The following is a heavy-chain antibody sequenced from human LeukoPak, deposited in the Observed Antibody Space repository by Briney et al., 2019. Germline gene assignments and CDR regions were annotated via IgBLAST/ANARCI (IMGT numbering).Heavy chain of an antibody. CDR1: AFTFSSYA. J-gene: IGHJ4*02. CDR2: ISYDGSNK. V-gene: IGHV3-30*04. CDR3: ARAFGYFDWSSTN. D-gene: IGHD3-9*01. Sequence: GGSLSLSCAASAFTFSSYAMHWVRQAPGKGLEWVAVISYDGSNKYYADSVKGRFTISRDTSKTTLYLQMNSLRGEDTAVYYCARAFGYFDWSSTNWGQGALVTVSS.